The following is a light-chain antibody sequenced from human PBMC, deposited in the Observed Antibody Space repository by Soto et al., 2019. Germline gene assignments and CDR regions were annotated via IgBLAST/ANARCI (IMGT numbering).Light chain of an antibody. CDR3: QQYDNLPIT. CDR1: QDIYNY. Sequence: DIQMTQSPSSLSASVGDRVTITCQASQDIYNYLNWYQQKPGKAPKLLFCDASNLETGVPSRFSGSGSGTDFTFTISSLQPEDIATYYCQQYDNLPITFGQGTRLEIK. CDR2: DAS. V-gene: IGKV1-33*01. J-gene: IGKJ5*01.